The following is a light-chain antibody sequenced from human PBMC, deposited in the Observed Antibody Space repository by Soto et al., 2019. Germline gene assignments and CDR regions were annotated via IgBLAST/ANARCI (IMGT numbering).Light chain of an antibody. Sequence: DVVLTQSPLSLPVTLGQPASISCRSSQRLVYSDGNTYLSWFQQRPGQSPRRLLYGISYRDSGVPDIFSGSGSGTDFTLKISRVGADDVGDYYCKQGRDSPYTFGPGTKLEVK. J-gene: IGKJ2*01. CDR2: GIS. CDR1: QRLVYSDGNTY. V-gene: IGKV2-30*01. CDR3: KQGRDSPYT.